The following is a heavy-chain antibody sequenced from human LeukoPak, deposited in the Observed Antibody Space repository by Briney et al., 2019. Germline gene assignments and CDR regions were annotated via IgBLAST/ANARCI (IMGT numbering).Heavy chain of an antibody. V-gene: IGHV1-18*01. J-gene: IGHJ6*02. CDR2: ISAYNGNT. Sequence: ASVKVSCKASGYTFTSYGISWVRQAPGQGLEWMGWISAYNGNTNYAQKLQGRVTMTTDTSTSTAYMELRSLRSDDTAVYYCAIPRDIVVVVAAYYYGMDVWGQGTTVTVSS. D-gene: IGHD2-15*01. CDR1: GYTFTSYG. CDR3: AIPRDIVVVVAAYYYGMDV.